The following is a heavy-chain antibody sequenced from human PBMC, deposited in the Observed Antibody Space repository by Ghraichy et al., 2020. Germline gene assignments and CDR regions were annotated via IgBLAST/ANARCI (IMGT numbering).Heavy chain of an antibody. CDR2: IKSDGSST. CDR3: GRPQV. V-gene: IGHV3-74*03. Sequence: GGSLRLSCAASGVTFSSYWMHWVRQAPGKGLVWISRIKSDGSSTAYADSVKGRFTISRDNAKNTLYLQMNSLRDEDTAVYYCGRPQVWGQGTLVTVSS. CDR1: GVTFSSYW. J-gene: IGHJ4*02.